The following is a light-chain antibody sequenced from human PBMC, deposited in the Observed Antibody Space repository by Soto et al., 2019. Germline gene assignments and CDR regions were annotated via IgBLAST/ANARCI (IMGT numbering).Light chain of an antibody. CDR2: GAS. CDR1: QSVSNY. V-gene: IGKV3-11*02. CDR3: HQRTNWPSIT. J-gene: IGKJ5*01. Sequence: EIVLTQSPATLSLSPGETATLSCRASQSVSNYLAWYQHKPGQAPRLLIYGASNRATGVSARISGIGSGRDFSLTINSLEPEDSAVYYCHQRTNWPSITFGQGTRLEI.